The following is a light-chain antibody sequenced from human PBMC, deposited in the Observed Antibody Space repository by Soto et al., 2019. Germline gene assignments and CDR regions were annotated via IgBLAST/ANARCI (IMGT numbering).Light chain of an antibody. CDR2: DVS. J-gene: IGLJ2*01. CDR1: SSDVGGYNY. V-gene: IGLV2-11*01. CDR3: CSYPGSYTFV. Sequence: QSVLTQPRSLSGSPGQSVTISCAGTSSDVGGYNYVSWYQQHPGKAPKLMIYDVSKRPSGVPDRFSGSKSGNTASLTISGLQAEDEADYYCCSYPGSYTFVFGGGTKLTVL.